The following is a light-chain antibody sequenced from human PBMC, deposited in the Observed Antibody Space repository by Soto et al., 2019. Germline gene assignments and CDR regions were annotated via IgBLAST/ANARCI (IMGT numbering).Light chain of an antibody. CDR2: RDN. V-gene: IGLV1-47*01. CDR1: SSNIESNY. Sequence: QLVLTQPPSASGTPGQRVTISCSGSSSNIESNYVYWYQQLPGTAPNLLIYRDNQRPSGVPDRFSGSKSGTSASLAISGLRSEDEADYYCAAWDDSLSAEVFGTGTKVTVL. CDR3: AAWDDSLSAEV. J-gene: IGLJ1*01.